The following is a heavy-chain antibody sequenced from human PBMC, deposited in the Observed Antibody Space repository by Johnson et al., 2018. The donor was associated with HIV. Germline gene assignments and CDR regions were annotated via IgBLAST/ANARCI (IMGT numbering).Heavy chain of an antibody. CDR3: ARAVRIGVGGTVLGASDI. CDR1: GFTFSSYA. V-gene: IGHV3-64*01. D-gene: IGHD6-13*01. J-gene: IGHJ3*02. Sequence: VQLVESGGGVVQPGRSLRLSCAASGFTFSSYAMHWVRQAPGKGLEYVSAISSNGGSTYYANSVKGRFTISRDNSKNTLYLQMNSLRAEDTAVYYCARAVRIGVGGTVLGASDIWGQGTMVTVSS. CDR2: ISSNGGST.